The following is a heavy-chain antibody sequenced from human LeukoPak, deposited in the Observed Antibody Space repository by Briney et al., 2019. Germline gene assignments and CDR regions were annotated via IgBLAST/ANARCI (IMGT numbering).Heavy chain of an antibody. CDR2: IYYSGST. V-gene: IGHV4-59*08. CDR3: ARRNYYDSTFHDY. CDR1: GGFITSYY. D-gene: IGHD3-22*01. J-gene: IGHJ4*02. Sequence: PSETLSLTCTVSGGFITSYYWSWIRQPPGKGLEWIGYIYYSGSTNYNPSFKSRVTISVDTSKNRFSLNVNSVTAADTAVYYCARRNYYDSTFHDYWGQGILVTVSS.